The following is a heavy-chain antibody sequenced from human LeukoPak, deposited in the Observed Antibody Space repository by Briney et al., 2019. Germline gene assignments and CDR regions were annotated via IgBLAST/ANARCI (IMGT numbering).Heavy chain of an antibody. V-gene: IGHV4-30-4*08. Sequence: SETLSLTCTVSGGSISSGDYYWSWIRQPPGKGLEWIGYIYYSGSTYYIPSLKSRVTISVDTSKNQFSLKLSSVTAADTAVYYCAREGLFTGTDVWGKGTTVTVSS. D-gene: IGHD2-21*01. CDR1: GGSISSGDYY. CDR3: AREGLFTGTDV. CDR2: IYYSGST. J-gene: IGHJ6*04.